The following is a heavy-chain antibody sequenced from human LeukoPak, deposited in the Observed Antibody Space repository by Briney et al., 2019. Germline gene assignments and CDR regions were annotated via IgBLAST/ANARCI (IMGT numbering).Heavy chain of an antibody. D-gene: IGHD6-13*01. J-gene: IGHJ4*02. CDR2: IYYSGST. Sequence: SETLSLTCTVSGGSISSDYWSWIRQPPGKGLEWIGYIYYSGSTKYNPSLKSRVTISVDTSKNQFSLKLSSVTAADTAVYYCARGASIAAEQMDYWGQGTLVSVSS. CDR1: GGSISSDY. CDR3: ARGASIAAEQMDY. V-gene: IGHV4-59*01.